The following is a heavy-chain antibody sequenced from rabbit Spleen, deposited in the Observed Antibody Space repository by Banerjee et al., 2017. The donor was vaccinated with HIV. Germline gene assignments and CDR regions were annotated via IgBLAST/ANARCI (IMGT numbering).Heavy chain of an antibody. CDR3: ARDTSSSFSSYGMDL. CDR1: GVTISGSTY. D-gene: IGHD1-1*01. Sequence: QSLEESGGDLVKPGASLTLTCIASGVTISGSTYLCWVRQAPGKGLEWIACIDSGSSGFTYFASWAKGRFTISKPSSTTVTLHMTSLTAADTATYFCARDTSSSFSSYGMDLLGPGTLVTVS. CDR2: IDSGSSGFT. J-gene: IGHJ6*01. V-gene: IGHV1S40*01.